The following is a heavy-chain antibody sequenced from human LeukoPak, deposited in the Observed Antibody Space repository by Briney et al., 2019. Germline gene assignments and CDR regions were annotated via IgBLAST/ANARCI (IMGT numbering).Heavy chain of an antibody. CDR2: INHSGST. CDR3: ARASRDFGVVKVPYYFDY. CDR1: GGSFSGYY. D-gene: IGHD3-3*01. J-gene: IGHJ4*02. V-gene: IGHV4-34*01. Sequence: SETLSLTCAVYGGSFSGYYWSWIRQPPGKGLEWIGEINHSGSTNYNPSLKSRVTISVDTSKNQFSLKQSSVTAADTAVYYCARASRDFGVVKVPYYFDYWGQGTLVTVSS.